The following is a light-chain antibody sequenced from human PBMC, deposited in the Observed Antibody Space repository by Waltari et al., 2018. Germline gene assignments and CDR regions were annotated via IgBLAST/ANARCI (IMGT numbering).Light chain of an antibody. CDR1: QIISSY. CDR2: AAS. Sequence: DIQMTQSPSFLSASVGVRVTITCRASQIISSYLNWYQQKPGKAPKLLIYAASSLQSWVPSRFSGSGSGTDFTLTISSLQPEDFATYYCQQSYSTPHTFGPGTKVDIK. CDR3: QQSYSTPHT. V-gene: IGKV1-39*01. J-gene: IGKJ3*01.